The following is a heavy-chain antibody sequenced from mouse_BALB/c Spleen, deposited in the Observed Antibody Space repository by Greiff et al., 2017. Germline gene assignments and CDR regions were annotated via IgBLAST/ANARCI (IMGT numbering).Heavy chain of an antibody. Sequence: VQLQQSGPELVKPGASVKMSCKASGYTFTSYVMHWVKQKPGQGLEWIGYINPYNDGTKYNEKFKGKATLTSDKSSSTAYMELSSLTSEDSAVYYCARYKGRYDSWFAYWGQGTLVTVSA. J-gene: IGHJ3*01. D-gene: IGHD2-14*01. V-gene: IGHV1-14*01. CDR1: GYTFTSYV. CDR2: INPYNDGT. CDR3: ARYKGRYDSWFAY.